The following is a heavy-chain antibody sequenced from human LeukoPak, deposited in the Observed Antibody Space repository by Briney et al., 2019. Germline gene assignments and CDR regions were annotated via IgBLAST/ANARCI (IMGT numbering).Heavy chain of an antibody. CDR2: ISAYNGNT. V-gene: IGHV1-18*01. CDR3: ARVRFSITIFGVVTEVNYFDY. Sequence: ASVKVSCKASGYTFTSYGISWVRQAPGQGLEWMGWISAYNGNTNYAQKLQGRVTMTTDTSTSTAYMELRSLRSDDTAVYYCARVRFSITIFGVVTEVNYFDYWGQGTLVTVSS. D-gene: IGHD3-3*01. CDR1: GYTFTSYG. J-gene: IGHJ4*02.